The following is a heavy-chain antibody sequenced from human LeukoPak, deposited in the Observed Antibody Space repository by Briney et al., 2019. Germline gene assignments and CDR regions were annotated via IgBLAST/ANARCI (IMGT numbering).Heavy chain of an antibody. J-gene: IGHJ3*02. CDR3: AKDRNYYDSSGYEGDAFDI. V-gene: IGHV3-23*01. Sequence: GGSLRLSCAASGFTFSRNGMTWVRQAPGKGLEWVSAISGSGGNTYYADSVKGRFTISRDNSKNTLYLQMNSLRAEDTVVYYCAKDRNYYDSSGYEGDAFDIWGQGTMVTVSS. CDR2: ISGSGGNT. CDR1: GFTFSRNG. D-gene: IGHD3-22*01.